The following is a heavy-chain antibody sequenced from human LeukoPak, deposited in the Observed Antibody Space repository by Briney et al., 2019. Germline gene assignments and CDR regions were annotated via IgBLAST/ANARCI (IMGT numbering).Heavy chain of an antibody. J-gene: IGHJ4*02. D-gene: IGHD4-23*01. CDR1: GYTLTSYG. Sequence: ASVKVSCKASGYTLTSYGFSWVRQAPGQGLEWMGWISAYNGDTKYALNLQGRVTMTTDTSTSTAYMELRSLSSDGTALYYCARQLRWDQYYFDYWGQGTLVTVSS. V-gene: IGHV1-18*01. CDR3: ARQLRWDQYYFDY. CDR2: ISAYNGDT.